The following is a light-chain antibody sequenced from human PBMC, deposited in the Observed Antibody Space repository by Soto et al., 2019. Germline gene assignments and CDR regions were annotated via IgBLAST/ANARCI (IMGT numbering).Light chain of an antibody. Sequence: TQSAENLSVSPGESDILXCRASHRIYSYLDWYQQMPGKALRPLIYGASNRDTGITERFSGSGYGKDFNITISRLEPEDFAVYDCQQYGRSGTFGQGTKVDIK. CDR2: GAS. J-gene: IGKJ1*01. CDR3: QQYGRSGT. V-gene: IGKV3-20*01. CDR1: HRIYSY.